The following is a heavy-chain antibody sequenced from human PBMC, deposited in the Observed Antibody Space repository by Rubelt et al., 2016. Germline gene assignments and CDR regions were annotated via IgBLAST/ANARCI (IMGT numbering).Heavy chain of an antibody. Sequence: GLEWIGYTYSSGSTNYNASLKSRVTISIDRSKNQFSLNLRSVTAADTAVYYCARDRTPSGYDSGMDVWGQGTTVTVSS. J-gene: IGHJ6*02. CDR2: TYSSGST. D-gene: IGHD5-12*01. CDR3: ARDRTPSGYDSGMDV. V-gene: IGHV4-59*01.